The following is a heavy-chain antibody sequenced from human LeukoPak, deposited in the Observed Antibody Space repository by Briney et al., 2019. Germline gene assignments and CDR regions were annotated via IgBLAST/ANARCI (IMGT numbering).Heavy chain of an antibody. V-gene: IGHV4-59*08. CDR3: TRHDAVPVIGHGMGV. CDR1: GGSFSSYY. Sequence: SETLSLTCTVSGGSFSSYYWSWIRQPPGKGLEWVGYIYYNGITNYNPSLESRVTISVDTSKNQFSLKLSSVTAADTAVYYCTRHDAVPVIGHGMGVWGQGTTVTVSS. CDR2: IYYNGIT. D-gene: IGHD3-16*02. J-gene: IGHJ6*02.